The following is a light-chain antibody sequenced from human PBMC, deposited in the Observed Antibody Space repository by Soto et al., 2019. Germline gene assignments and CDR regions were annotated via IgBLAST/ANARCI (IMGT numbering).Light chain of an antibody. J-gene: IGKJ1*01. Sequence: EIVLTQSPGTLSLSPGERATLSCRASQSVSISYLAWYQQRPGQAPRLLIYGASGRATGIPDRFRGSGSRTEFTLTISSLQSEDFVVYYCQQYHNWPPTFGQGTKVDI. CDR1: QSVSISY. CDR2: GAS. CDR3: QQYHNWPPT. V-gene: IGKV3-20*01.